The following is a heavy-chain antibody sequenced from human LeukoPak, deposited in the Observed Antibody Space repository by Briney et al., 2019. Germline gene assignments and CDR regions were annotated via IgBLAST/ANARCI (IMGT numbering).Heavy chain of an antibody. CDR3: ATHSSDYGDYTVDY. Sequence: GGSLRLSCAASGFTFSDYYMSWIRQAPGKGLEWVSYISSASTIYYADSVKGRFTIYRDNAKNSLYLQMNSLRAEDTAVYYCATHSSDYGDYTVDYWGQGTPVTVSS. J-gene: IGHJ4*02. CDR2: ISSASTI. D-gene: IGHD4-17*01. CDR1: GFTFSDYY. V-gene: IGHV3-11*01.